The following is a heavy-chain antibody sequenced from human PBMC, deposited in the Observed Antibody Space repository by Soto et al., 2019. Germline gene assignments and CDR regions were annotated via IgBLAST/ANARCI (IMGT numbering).Heavy chain of an antibody. CDR3: ARDRGSSGSNWFDP. D-gene: IGHD6-19*01. Sequence: ASVKVSCKASGGTFSSYAISWVRQAPGQGLEWMGGIIPYYGKTNYAQKLQGRVTMTTDTSTSTAYMELRSLRSDDTAVYYCARDRGSSGSNWFDPWGQGTLVTVSS. V-gene: IGHV1-18*01. J-gene: IGHJ5*02. CDR2: IIPYYGKT. CDR1: GGTFSSYA.